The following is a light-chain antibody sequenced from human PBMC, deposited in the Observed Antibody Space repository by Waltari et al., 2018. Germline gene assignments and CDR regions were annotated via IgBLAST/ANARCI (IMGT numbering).Light chain of an antibody. CDR3: QQRSNWPLT. V-gene: IGKV3-11*01. CDR2: DAS. J-gene: IGKJ4*01. Sequence: EIWLTQSPATLSSSPRERATLSCRASQSVSSYLAWYQQKPGPAPSLLIYDASNRATGIPTRFSGSGSGTDFTLTISSLEPEDFAVYYCQQRSNWPLTFGGGTKVEIK. CDR1: QSVSSY.